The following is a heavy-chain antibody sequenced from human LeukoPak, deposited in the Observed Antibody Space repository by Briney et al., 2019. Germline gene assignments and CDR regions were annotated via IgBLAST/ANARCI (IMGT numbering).Heavy chain of an antibody. CDR1: GYSISSGYY. J-gene: IGHJ6*03. V-gene: IGHV4-38-2*02. Sequence: SETLSLTCTVSGYSISSGYYWGWIRQPPGKGLEWIGSIYHSGSTYYNPSLKSRVTISVDTSKNQFSLKLSSVTAADTAVYYCARGRHYYYYMDVWGKGTTVTVSS. CDR2: IYHSGST. CDR3: ARGRHYYYYMDV.